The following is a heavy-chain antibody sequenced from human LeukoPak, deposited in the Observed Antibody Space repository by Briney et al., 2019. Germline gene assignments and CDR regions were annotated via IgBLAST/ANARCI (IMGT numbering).Heavy chain of an antibody. CDR1: GYTFTGYY. Sequence: ASVKVSCKASGYTFTGYYMHWVRQAPGQGLEWMGWINPNSGGTNYAQKFQGRVTMTRDTSISTAYMELSRLRSDDTAVYYCARDNSVRDEAWWFSPWGQGTLLTVSS. D-gene: IGHD5-24*01. CDR2: INPNSGGT. J-gene: IGHJ5*02. V-gene: IGHV1-2*02. CDR3: ARDNSVRDEAWWFSP.